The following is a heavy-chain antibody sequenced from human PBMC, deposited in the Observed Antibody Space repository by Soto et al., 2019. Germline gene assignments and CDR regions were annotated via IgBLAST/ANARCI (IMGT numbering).Heavy chain of an antibody. V-gene: IGHV1-69*13. CDR3: ASNADCGGDCYSY. D-gene: IGHD2-21*01. CDR2: IIPIFGTT. Sequence: ASVKVSCTASGGIFSSYAITWVRQAPGQGLEWMGGIIPIFGTTNYAQKFQGRVTMTADESTTTMYLELRNLTFEDTAVYYCASNADCGGDCYSYWGQGTLVTVSS. CDR1: GGIFSSYA. J-gene: IGHJ4*02.